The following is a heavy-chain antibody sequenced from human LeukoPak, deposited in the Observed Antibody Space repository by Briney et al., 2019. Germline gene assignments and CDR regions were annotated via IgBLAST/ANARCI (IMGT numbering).Heavy chain of an antibody. CDR2: VSGGGYSA. Sequence: GGSLTLFCAASGFTFSHYAMNWVRQAPGKGLEWVSGVSGGGYSAYYADSVKGRFTICKDNYKNSLYLQMNSVRVEDTAVYYCAKDSNGDNSYNWFDPWGQGTLVTVSS. V-gene: IGHV3-23*01. J-gene: IGHJ5*02. CDR1: GFTFSHYA. D-gene: IGHD5-24*01. CDR3: AKDSNGDNSYNWFDP.